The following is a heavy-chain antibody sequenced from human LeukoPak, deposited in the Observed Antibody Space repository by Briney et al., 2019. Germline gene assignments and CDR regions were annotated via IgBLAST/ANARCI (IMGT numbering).Heavy chain of an antibody. CDR2: IAYDGNEI. CDR1: GFSFSDYA. D-gene: IGHD3-22*01. V-gene: IGHV3-30*16. J-gene: IGHJ4*02. CDR3: ARRGGGYHFDY. Sequence: GGSLRLSCAAFGFSFSDYAMHWVRQAPGKGPEWVAVIAYDGNEIHYADSVKGRFTISRDNSKSTLNLQMNSLRVEDTAVYYCARRGGGYHFDYWGQGTLVTVSS.